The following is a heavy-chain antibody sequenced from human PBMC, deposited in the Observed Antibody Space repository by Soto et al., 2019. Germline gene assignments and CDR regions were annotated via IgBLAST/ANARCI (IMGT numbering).Heavy chain of an antibody. J-gene: IGHJ6*02. V-gene: IGHV3-30*18. CDR3: AKDMQSCKLVTAGYYYYCGMDV. D-gene: IGHD2-15*01. Sequence: GGSLRLSCAASGFTFSSYGMHWVRQAPGKGLEWVAVISYDGSNKYYADSVKGRFTISRDNSKNTLYLQMNSLRAEDTAVYYCAKDMQSCKLVTAGYYYYCGMDVWGQGTMVTVSS. CDR2: ISYDGSNK. CDR1: GFTFSSYG.